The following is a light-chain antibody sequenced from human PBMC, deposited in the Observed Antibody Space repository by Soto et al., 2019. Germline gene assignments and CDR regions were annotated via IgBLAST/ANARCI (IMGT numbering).Light chain of an antibody. CDR2: EIN. Sequence: QSVLTQPPSASGSPGQSITISCTGTSSDVGAFNYVSWYQQHPGKAPKLMIFEINKRPSGVPDRFSGSKSGNSASLTLSGLQTEDEADYYSSLYAGSNICVFGSGSKVTVL. J-gene: IGLJ1*01. CDR3: SLYAGSNICV. CDR1: SSDVGAFNY. V-gene: IGLV2-8*01.